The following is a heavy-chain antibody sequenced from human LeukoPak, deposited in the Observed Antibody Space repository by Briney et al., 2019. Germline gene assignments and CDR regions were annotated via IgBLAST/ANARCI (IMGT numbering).Heavy chain of an antibody. CDR2: ISGSGGST. J-gene: IGHJ4*02. CDR3: AKEQGVMGATNRGCFDY. Sequence: GGSLRLSCAASGFPFSNYGMHWVRQAPGKGLEWVSSISGSGGSTYYADSVKGRFTISRDNSKNTLYLQMNSLRAEDAAIYYCAKEQGVMGATNRGCFDYWGQGTLLTVSS. D-gene: IGHD1-26*01. V-gene: IGHV3-23*01. CDR1: GFPFSNYG.